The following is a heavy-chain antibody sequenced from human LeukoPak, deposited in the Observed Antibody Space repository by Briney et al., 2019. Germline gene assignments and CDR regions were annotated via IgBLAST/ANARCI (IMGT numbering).Heavy chain of an antibody. Sequence: PGGSLRLSCAASGFTFSSYAMHWVRQAPGKGLEWVAVISYDGSNKYYADSVKGRFTISRDNAKNTPYLQMNSLRAEDTAVYYCARGRIAAAGTVYWGQGTLVTVSS. V-gene: IGHV3-30*04. CDR1: GFTFSSYA. J-gene: IGHJ4*02. CDR3: ARGRIAAAGTVY. D-gene: IGHD6-13*01. CDR2: ISYDGSNK.